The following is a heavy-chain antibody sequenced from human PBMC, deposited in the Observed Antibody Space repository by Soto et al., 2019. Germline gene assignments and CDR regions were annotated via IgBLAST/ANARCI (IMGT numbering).Heavy chain of an antibody. J-gene: IGHJ6*03. Sequence: SETLSLTCAVYGGSFSGYYWSWIRQPPGKGLEWIGEINHSGSTNYNPSLKSRVTISVDTSKNQFSLKLSSVTAADTAVYYCARGRRVAAAVNPYYYYMDVWGKGTTVTVS. CDR2: INHSGST. D-gene: IGHD6-13*01. CDR3: ARGRRVAAAVNPYYYYMDV. V-gene: IGHV4-34*01. CDR1: GGSFSGYY.